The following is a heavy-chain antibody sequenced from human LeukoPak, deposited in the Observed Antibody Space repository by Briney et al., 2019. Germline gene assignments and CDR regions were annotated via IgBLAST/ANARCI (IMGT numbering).Heavy chain of an antibody. CDR3: ARGPPRYNYGPET. V-gene: IGHV3-7*04. D-gene: IGHD3-10*01. CDR2: INQDGGET. Sequence: GGSLRLSCAPSGFTFSSYWMSWVRQAPGKGLEWVANINQDGGETYYVDSVKGRFIISRDNTKNSLYLQMNSLRDEDTAVYYCARGPPRYNYGPETWGQGTLVTVSS. J-gene: IGHJ4*02. CDR1: GFTFSSYW.